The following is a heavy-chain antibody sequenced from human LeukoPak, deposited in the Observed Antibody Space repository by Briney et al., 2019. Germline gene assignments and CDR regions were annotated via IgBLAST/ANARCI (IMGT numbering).Heavy chain of an antibody. CDR2: MSNDGSDK. CDR3: AKGLSGSYYYYMDV. D-gene: IGHD1-26*01. V-gene: IGHV3-30*02. J-gene: IGHJ6*03. CDR1: GSGFTFSEFW. Sequence: GGSLRLSCVASGSGFTFSEFWMGWVRQAPGKGLEWVAFMSNDGSDKLYRDSVKGRFTISRDNSKNTLYLQMTRLRDDDTAVYFCAKGLSGSYYYYMDVWGKGTTVTVSS.